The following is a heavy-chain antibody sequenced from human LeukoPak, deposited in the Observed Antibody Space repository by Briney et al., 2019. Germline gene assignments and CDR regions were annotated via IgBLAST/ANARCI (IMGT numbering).Heavy chain of an antibody. CDR3: ARWYSSSWYQGDYNWFDP. Sequence: GGSLRLSCAASGFTFSDYYMSWIRQAPGKGLEWVSYISSSGSTIYYADSVKGRFTISRDNAKNSLYLQMNSLRAEDTAVYYCARWYSSSWYQGDYNWFDPWGQGTLVTVSS. J-gene: IGHJ5*02. V-gene: IGHV3-11*01. CDR2: ISSSGSTI. D-gene: IGHD6-13*01. CDR1: GFTFSDYY.